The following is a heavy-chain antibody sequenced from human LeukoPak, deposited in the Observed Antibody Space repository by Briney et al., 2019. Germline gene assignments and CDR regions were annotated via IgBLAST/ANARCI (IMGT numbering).Heavy chain of an antibody. CDR2: ISAYNGNT. CDR1: GYTFTSYG. V-gene: IGHV1-18*01. Sequence: GASVKVSCKASGYTFTSYGISWVRQAPGQGLEWMGWISAYNGNTNYAQKLQGRVTMTTDTSTSTAYMELRSLRSDDTAVYYCARDLRSTTSEGALGYWGQGTLVTVSS. CDR3: ARDLRSTTSEGALGY. D-gene: IGHD4-17*01. J-gene: IGHJ4*02.